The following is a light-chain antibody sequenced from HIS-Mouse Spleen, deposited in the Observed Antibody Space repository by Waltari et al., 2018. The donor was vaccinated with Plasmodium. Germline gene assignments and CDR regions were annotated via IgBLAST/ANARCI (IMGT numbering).Light chain of an antibody. Sequence: QSALTQPRSVSGSPGQSVTISCTGTSSDVGGYHYVSLSQQHPGKAPKLMFYDVSKRPSGVPDRFSGSKSGNTASLTISGLQAEDEADYYCCSYAGSYTWVFGGGTKLTVL. V-gene: IGLV2-11*01. CDR1: SSDVGGYHY. CDR2: DVS. CDR3: CSYAGSYTWV. J-gene: IGLJ3*02.